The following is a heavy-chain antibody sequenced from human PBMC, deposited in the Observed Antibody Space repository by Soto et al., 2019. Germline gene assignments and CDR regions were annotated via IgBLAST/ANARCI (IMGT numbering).Heavy chain of an antibody. CDR3: ASDFDVWSGYAVNFDY. Sequence: EVQLLESGGGLVRPGGSLRLSCAASGFTFNNYAMSWVRQAPGKGLEWVSAISGSGDSTYYADSVKGRFTISRDNSMHTLYLQMNGLRAEDAAIYYCASDFDVWSGYAVNFDYWGQGTLVTVSS. D-gene: IGHD3-3*01. CDR2: ISGSGDST. CDR1: GFTFNNYA. J-gene: IGHJ4*02. V-gene: IGHV3-23*01.